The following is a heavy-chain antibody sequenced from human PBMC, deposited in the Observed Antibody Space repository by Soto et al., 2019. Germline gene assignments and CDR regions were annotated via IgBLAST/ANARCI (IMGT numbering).Heavy chain of an antibody. D-gene: IGHD1-26*01. J-gene: IGHJ4*02. CDR1: GGTFSSYA. CDR2: IIPIFGTA. CDR3: ASSVGARYVYDY. V-gene: IGHV1-69*13. Sequence: ASVKVSCKASGGTFSSYAISWVRQAPGQGLEWMGGIIPIFGTANYAQKFQGRVTITADESTSTPYMELSSLRSEDTAVYYCASSVGARYVYDYWGQGTLVTVSS.